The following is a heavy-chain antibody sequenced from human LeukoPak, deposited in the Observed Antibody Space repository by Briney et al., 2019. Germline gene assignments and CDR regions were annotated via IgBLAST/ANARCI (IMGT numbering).Heavy chain of an antibody. CDR2: ISGSGGST. V-gene: IGHV3-23*01. CDR3: AKSGDGSGSYWYYFDY. J-gene: IGHJ4*02. CDR1: GFTFSSYA. D-gene: IGHD3-10*01. Sequence: GGSLRLSCAASGFTFSSYAMSWVRQALGKGLEWVSAISGSGGSTYYADSVKGRFTISRDNSKNTLYLQMNSLRAEDTAVYYCAKSGDGSGSYWYYFDYWGQGTLVTVSS.